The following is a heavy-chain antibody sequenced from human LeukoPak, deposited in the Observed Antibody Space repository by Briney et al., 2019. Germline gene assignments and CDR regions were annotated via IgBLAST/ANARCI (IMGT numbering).Heavy chain of an antibody. V-gene: IGHV5-51*01. CDR1: GYSFTSYW. Sequence: GESLQISCKGSGYSFTSYWIGWVRQMPGKGLEWMGIIYPGDSDTRYSPSFQGQVTISADRSISTAYLQWSSLKASDTAMYYCARQKVGATGSDAFDIWGQGTMVTVSS. J-gene: IGHJ3*02. CDR2: IYPGDSDT. CDR3: ARQKVGATGSDAFDI. D-gene: IGHD1-26*01.